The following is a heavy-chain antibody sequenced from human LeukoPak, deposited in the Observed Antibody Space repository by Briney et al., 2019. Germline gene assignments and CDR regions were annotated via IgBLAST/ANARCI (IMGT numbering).Heavy chain of an antibody. CDR2: IYHSGST. D-gene: IGHD3-10*01. CDR1: GGSLSSGGYS. J-gene: IGHJ4*02. V-gene: IGHV4-30-2*01. CDR3: ARHPELLWFGEPPYYFDY. Sequence: SQTLSLTCAVSGGSLSSGGYSWSWIRQPPGKGLEWIGYIYHSGSTYYNPSLKSRVTISVDRSKNQFSLKLSPVTAADTAVYYCARHPELLWFGEPPYYFDYWGQGTLVTVSS.